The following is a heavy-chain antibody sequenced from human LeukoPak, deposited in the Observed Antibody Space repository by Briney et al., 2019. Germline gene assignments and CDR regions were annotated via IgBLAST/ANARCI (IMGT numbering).Heavy chain of an antibody. J-gene: IGHJ4*02. Sequence: GGALRLSCTPPVSTFGVSVMCWVRTALGKGVEGVCFIRSKAYGGTTEYAASVKGRFTISRDDSKSIAYLQMNSLKTEDTAVYYCTRAILRLGTDYWGQGTLVTVSS. CDR3: TRAILRLGTDY. V-gene: IGHV3-49*04. CDR2: IRSKAYGGTT. D-gene: IGHD3-16*01. CDR1: VSTFGVSV.